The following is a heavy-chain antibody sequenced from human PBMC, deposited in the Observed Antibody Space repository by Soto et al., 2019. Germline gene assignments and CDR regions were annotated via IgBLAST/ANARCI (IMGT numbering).Heavy chain of an antibody. J-gene: IGHJ4*02. V-gene: IGHV3-30*18. CDR3: AKGHEGWYFGY. CDR1: GFTFSSYG. CDR2: ISYDGSNK. D-gene: IGHD2-15*01. Sequence: QVQLVESGGGVVQPGRSLRLSCAASGFTFSSYGMHWVRQAPGKGLEWVAVISYDGSNKYYADSEKGRFTISRDNSKNTLYLQMNSLRAEDTAVYYCAKGHEGWYFGYWGQGTLVTVSS.